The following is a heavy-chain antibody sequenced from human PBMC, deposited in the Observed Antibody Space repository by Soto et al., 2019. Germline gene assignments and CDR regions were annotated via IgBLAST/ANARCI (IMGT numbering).Heavy chain of an antibody. V-gene: IGHV1-69*06. D-gene: IGHD3-22*01. CDR2: IIPIFGTA. CDR3: ARDYYDSSGYQTSRYYIDY. Sequence: QVQLVQSGAEVKKPGSSVKVSCKASGGTFSSYAISWVRQAPGQGLEWMGGIIPIFGTANYAQKFQGRVTITADKSTSTAYMELSSLRSEDTAVYYCARDYYDSSGYQTSRYYIDYWGQGTLVTVSS. J-gene: IGHJ4*02. CDR1: GGTFSSYA.